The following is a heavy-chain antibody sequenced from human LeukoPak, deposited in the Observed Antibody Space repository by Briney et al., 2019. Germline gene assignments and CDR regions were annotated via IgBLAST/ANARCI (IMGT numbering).Heavy chain of an antibody. CDR3: ARPRGGKWGAFDI. J-gene: IGHJ3*02. CDR1: GFTFSSYG. CDR2: IRSSTSYI. D-gene: IGHD3-16*01. Sequence: PGGSLRLSCAASGFTFSSYGMNWVRQAPGKGLEWVSFIRSSTSYIYYADSVKGRFTISRDNAKNSLYLQMNSLRAEDTAVYYCARPRGGKWGAFDIWGQGTMVTVSS. V-gene: IGHV3-21*01.